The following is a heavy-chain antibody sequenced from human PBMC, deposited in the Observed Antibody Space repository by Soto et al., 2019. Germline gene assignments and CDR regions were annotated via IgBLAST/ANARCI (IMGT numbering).Heavy chain of an antibody. J-gene: IGHJ4*02. V-gene: IGHV1-69*02. CDR2: IIPILGIA. CDR3: ARVFKKLRAEPLVDY. Sequence: ASVKVSCKASGGTFSSYTISWVRQAPGQGLEWMGRIIPILGIANYAQKFQGRVTITADKSTSTAYMELSSLRSEDTAVYYCARVFKKLRAEPLVDYWGQGTLVTVSS. CDR1: GGTFSSYT. D-gene: IGHD5-12*01.